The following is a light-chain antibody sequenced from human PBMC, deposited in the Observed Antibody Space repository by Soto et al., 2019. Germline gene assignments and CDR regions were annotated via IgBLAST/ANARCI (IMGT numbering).Light chain of an antibody. CDR1: QSVSSSY. CDR3: QQYGTPPLT. V-gene: IGKV3-20*01. CDR2: GAS. Sequence: EIVLTQSPGTLSLSPGERATVSCRASQSVSSSYLAWYQQKPGQAPRLLIYGASSRATGIPDRFSGSGSGTDFTLTVSRLEPEDFAVYYCQQYGTPPLTFGGGTKVDI. J-gene: IGKJ4*01.